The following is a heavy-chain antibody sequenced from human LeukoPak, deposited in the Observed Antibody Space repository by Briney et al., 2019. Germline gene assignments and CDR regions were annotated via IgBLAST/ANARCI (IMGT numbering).Heavy chain of an antibody. J-gene: IGHJ3*02. V-gene: IGHV3-23*01. CDR1: GFTFSSYA. CDR2: ISGSGGRT. D-gene: IGHD3-3*01. CDR3: AKDSTIFGVVIIPSWAFDI. Sequence: GGSLRLSCAASGFTFSSYAMSWVRQAPGKGLEWVSAISGSGGRTYYADSVKGRFTISRDNSKNTLYLQMNSLRAEDTAVYYCAKDSTIFGVVIIPSWAFDIWGQGTMVTVSS.